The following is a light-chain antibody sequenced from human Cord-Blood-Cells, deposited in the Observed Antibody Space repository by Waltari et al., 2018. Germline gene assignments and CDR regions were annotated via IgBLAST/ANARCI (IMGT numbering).Light chain of an antibody. CDR1: QRVRRN. CDR3: QQYNSWPYS. J-gene: IGKJ2*03. CDR2: GAS. V-gene: IGKV3-15*01. Sequence: IAMTQSAATTSVSPGERATLSCRASQRVRRNLASYQQKPGQAPRRLIYGASTRATGIPARFSGSGSVTEVTRTISSLQSEDFAVYYCQQYNSWPYSFGQGTKLEIK.